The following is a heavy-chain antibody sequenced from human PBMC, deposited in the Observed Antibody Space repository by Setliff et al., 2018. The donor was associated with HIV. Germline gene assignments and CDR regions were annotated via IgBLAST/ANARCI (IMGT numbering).Heavy chain of an antibody. D-gene: IGHD6-13*01. CDR3: ARHRHTAAGTLDAFDI. J-gene: IGHJ3*02. CDR2: IYPGDSDT. CDR1: GYSFTSYW. Sequence: GESLKISCKGSGYSFTSYWIAWVRQMPGKGLEWVGIIYPGDSDTRYSPSFQGQVTISVDKSISTAYLQWSTLKASDTAIYYCARHRHTAAGTLDAFDIWGQGTVVTVSS. V-gene: IGHV5-51*01.